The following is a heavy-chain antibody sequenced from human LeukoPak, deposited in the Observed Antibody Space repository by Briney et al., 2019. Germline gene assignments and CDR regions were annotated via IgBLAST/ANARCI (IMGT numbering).Heavy chain of an antibody. CDR1: GFTFSIYA. Sequence: GRSLRLSCAASGFTFSIYAMSWVRQAPGKGLEWVSGISSSGGRTDYADSVKGRFTISRDNSKNTLYLQIDNLRAEDTAVFYCAKVAGYYDSGTYYIDYWGQGTLVTVSS. V-gene: IGHV3-23*01. J-gene: IGHJ4*02. CDR3: AKVAGYYDSGTYYIDY. D-gene: IGHD3-10*01. CDR2: ISSSGGRT.